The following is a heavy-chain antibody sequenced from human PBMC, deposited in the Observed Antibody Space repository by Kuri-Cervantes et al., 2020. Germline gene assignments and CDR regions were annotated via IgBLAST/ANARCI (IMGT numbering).Heavy chain of an antibody. CDR1: GYTFTSYG. CDR3: ARMEGPEASH. D-gene: IGHD1-1*01. CDR2: IIPIFGTA. Sequence: SVKVSCKASGYTFTSYGISWVRQAPGQGREWMGGIIPIFGTANYAQKFQGRVTITADESTSTAYMELSSLRSEDTAVYYCARMEGPEASHWGQGTLVTVSS. J-gene: IGHJ4*02. V-gene: IGHV1-69*13.